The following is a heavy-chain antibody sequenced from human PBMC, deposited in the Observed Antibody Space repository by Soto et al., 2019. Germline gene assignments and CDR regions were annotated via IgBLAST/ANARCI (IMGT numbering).Heavy chain of an antibody. CDR2: IIPIFGTA. CDR3: ARDSMAAAGASWAVNMFDP. Sequence: SVKGSCKASGGTFSSYAISWVRQAPGQGLEWMGGIIPIFGTANYAQKFQGRVTITADESTSTAYMELSSLRSEDTAVYYCARDSMAAAGASWAVNMFDPWGQGTLVTVSS. V-gene: IGHV1-69*13. D-gene: IGHD6-13*01. J-gene: IGHJ5*02. CDR1: GGTFSSYA.